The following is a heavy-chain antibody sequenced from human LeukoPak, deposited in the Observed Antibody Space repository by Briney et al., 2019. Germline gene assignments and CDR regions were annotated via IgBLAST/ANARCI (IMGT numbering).Heavy chain of an antibody. V-gene: IGHV4-4*07. CDR3: ARDSDSRYGGWFDP. Sequence: TTSETLSLTCTVSGGSISSYYWGWVRQPPGEGLEWIGRIHTSGRTNYNPSLKSRVTISVDTSKNQFSLKLSSVTAADTAVYYCARDSDSRYGGWFDPWGQGTLVTVSS. D-gene: IGHD4-23*01. J-gene: IGHJ5*02. CDR2: IHTSGRT. CDR1: GGSISSYY.